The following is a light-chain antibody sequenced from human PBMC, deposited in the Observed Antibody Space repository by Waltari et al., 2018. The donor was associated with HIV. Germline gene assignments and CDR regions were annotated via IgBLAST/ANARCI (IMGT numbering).Light chain of an antibody. CDR3: GSWDTSLGGGYV. CDR2: DNS. J-gene: IGLJ1*01. CDR1: SSTIGTTS. Sequence: QSVLTQPPSVSAAPGQTVTLSCSGSSSTIGTTSVSSYQQPPETAPKLLIYDNSNRPSGIPDRFSGSKSGTSATLGITGLQTGDEADYYCGSWDTSLGGGYVFGTGTKVTVL. V-gene: IGLV1-51*02.